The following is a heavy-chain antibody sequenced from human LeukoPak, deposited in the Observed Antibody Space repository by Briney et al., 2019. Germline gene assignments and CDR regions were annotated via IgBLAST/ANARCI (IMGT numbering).Heavy chain of an antibody. CDR2: ISAYNGNT. CDR1: GYTFTSYG. J-gene: IGHJ6*02. CDR3: ARDDVITILWGGYYYYGMDV. Sequence: GASVKVSCKASGYTFTSYGISWVRQAPGQGLEWMGWISAYNGNTNYAQKLQGRVTMTTDTSTSTAYMELRSLRSDDTAVYYCARDDVITILWGGYYYYGMDVWGQGTTVTVSS. D-gene: IGHD3-9*01. V-gene: IGHV1-18*01.